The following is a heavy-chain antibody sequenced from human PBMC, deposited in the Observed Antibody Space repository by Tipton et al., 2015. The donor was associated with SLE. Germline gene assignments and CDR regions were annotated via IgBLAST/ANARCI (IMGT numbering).Heavy chain of an antibody. CDR2: ISYDGSNK. CDR3: AGELVDAFDI. J-gene: IGHJ3*02. Sequence: SLRLSCAASGFTFSSYAMHWVRQAPGKGLEWVAVISYDGSNKYYADSVKGRFTISRGNSKNTLYLQMNSLRAEDTAVYYCAGELVDAFDIWGQGTMVTVSS. V-gene: IGHV3-30*04. CDR1: GFTFSSYA.